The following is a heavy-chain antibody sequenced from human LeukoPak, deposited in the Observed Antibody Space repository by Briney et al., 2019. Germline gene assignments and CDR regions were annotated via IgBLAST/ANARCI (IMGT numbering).Heavy chain of an antibody. D-gene: IGHD6-13*01. Sequence: GGSLRLSCAASGFTFSSYGMHWVRQAPGKGLEWVAFIWYDGSNKYYADSVKGRFTISRDNSKNTLYLQMNSLRAEDTAVYYCAKDSQYRSSWIRSGWYYYYGMDVWGQGTTVTVSS. J-gene: IGHJ6*02. V-gene: IGHV3-30*02. CDR1: GFTFSSYG. CDR2: IWYDGSNK. CDR3: AKDSQYRSSWIRSGWYYYYGMDV.